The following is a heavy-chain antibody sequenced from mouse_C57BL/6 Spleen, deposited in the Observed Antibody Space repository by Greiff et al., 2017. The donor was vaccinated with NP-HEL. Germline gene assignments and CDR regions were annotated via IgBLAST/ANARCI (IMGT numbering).Heavy chain of an antibody. J-gene: IGHJ1*03. V-gene: IGHV5-16*01. Sequence: EVKLVESEGGLVQPGSSMKLSCTASGFTFSDYYMAWVRQVPEKGLEWVANINYDGSSTYYLDSLKSRFIISRDNAKNILYLQMSSLKSEDTATYYCARDHHDGSSHWYFDVWGTGTTVTVSS. CDR3: ARDHHDGSSHWYFDV. D-gene: IGHD1-1*01. CDR2: INYDGSST. CDR1: GFTFSDYY.